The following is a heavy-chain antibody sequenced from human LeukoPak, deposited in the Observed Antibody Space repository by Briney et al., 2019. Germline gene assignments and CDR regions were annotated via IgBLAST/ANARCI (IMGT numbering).Heavy chain of an antibody. V-gene: IGHV3-11*01. CDR3: ARGYYDFWSGPSDAFDI. CDR1: GFTFSDYY. Sequence: GGSLRLSWAASGFTFSDYYMSWIRQAPGKGLEWVSYISSSGSTIYYADSVKGRFTISRDNAKNSLYLQMNCLRAEDTAVYYCARGYYDFWSGPSDAFDIWGQGTMVTVSS. CDR2: ISSSGSTI. D-gene: IGHD3-3*01. J-gene: IGHJ3*02.